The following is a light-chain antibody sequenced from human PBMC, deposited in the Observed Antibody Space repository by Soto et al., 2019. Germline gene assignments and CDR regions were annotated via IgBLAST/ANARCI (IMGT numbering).Light chain of an antibody. V-gene: IGKV1-39*01. CDR1: QSISNY. CDR2: AAS. J-gene: IGKJ4*01. Sequence: DMEMTQSPSSLSASVGDRVTITCRASQSISNYLNWYQHKPGKVPKLLIYAASSLQSGVPTRFSGSRSGTDFTLTNNSLQPEDFATYYCQQSYGTPLTFGGGTKIEIK. CDR3: QQSYGTPLT.